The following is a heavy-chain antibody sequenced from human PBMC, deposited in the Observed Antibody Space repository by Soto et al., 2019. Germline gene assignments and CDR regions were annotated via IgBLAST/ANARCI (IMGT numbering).Heavy chain of an antibody. D-gene: IGHD6-19*01. CDR2: TSYDGSTE. CDR3: AGGKWLPLPGY. Sequence: QVQLVESGGGVVQPGRSLRLSCAASGFTFSTYAMHWVRQAPGKGLEWVAATSYDGSTEYYADSVKGRFTISRDNSKNTLYLQMNSLRPEDTAVYYCAGGKWLPLPGYWGQGTLVTVSS. V-gene: IGHV3-30-3*01. J-gene: IGHJ4*02. CDR1: GFTFSTYA.